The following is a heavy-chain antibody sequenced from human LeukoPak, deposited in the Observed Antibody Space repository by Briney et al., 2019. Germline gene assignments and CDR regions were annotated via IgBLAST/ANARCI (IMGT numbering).Heavy chain of an antibody. CDR2: INPSGGST. CDR1: GYTFTSYY. D-gene: IGHD6-19*01. V-gene: IGHV1-46*01. CDR3: ARDPISGWYDY. J-gene: IGHJ4*02. Sequence: ASVTVSCKASGYTFTSYYMHWVRQAPGQGLEWMGIINPSGGSTSYAQKFQGRVTMTRDTSTSTVYMELSSLRSEDTAVYYCARDPISGWYDYWGQGTLVTVSS.